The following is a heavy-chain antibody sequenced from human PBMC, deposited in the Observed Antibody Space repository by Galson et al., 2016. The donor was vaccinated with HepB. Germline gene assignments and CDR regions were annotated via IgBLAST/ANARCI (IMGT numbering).Heavy chain of an antibody. V-gene: IGHV3-21*01. J-gene: IGHJ6*02. Sequence: SLRLSCAGSGFTFSTSSLHWVRQAPGKGLEWVSSVSRSLSNITYADSVKGRFTISRDNAKKSLFLQMNSLRAEDTAVYYCARGWENYYYGLDVWGQGTPVTVSS. CDR1: GFTFSTSS. CDR3: ARGWENYYYGLDV. CDR2: VSRSLSNI. D-gene: IGHD1-26*01.